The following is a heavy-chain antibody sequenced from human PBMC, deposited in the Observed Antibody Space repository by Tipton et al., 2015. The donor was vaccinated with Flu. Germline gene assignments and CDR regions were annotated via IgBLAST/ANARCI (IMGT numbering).Heavy chain of an antibody. J-gene: IGHJ3*02. CDR2: IYDSGST. Sequence: TLSLTCTVSGGSITTYYWSWIRQSPGKGLEWIGYIYDSGSTNYNPSLKSRVTISVDTSKNQFSLKLTSVTAADTAVYYCARRDYDILTGSRAFDIWGPGTMVTVSP. CDR1: GGSITTYY. CDR3: ARRDYDILTGSRAFDI. D-gene: IGHD3-9*01. V-gene: IGHV4-59*08.